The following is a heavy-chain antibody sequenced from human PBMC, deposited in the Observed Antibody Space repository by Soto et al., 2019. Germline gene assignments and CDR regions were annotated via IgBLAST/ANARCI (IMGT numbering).Heavy chain of an antibody. CDR3: ARDPAVALIDY. V-gene: IGHV1-18*01. CDR1: DYTFTGYG. J-gene: IGHJ4*02. CDR2: ISAYNGNT. Sequence: QVQLEQSGAEVKKPGASVKVTFKASDYTFTGYGISWVRQAPGQGLEWMGWISAYNGNTKYAQKFQGRVTMTTDTSTSTAYMELRSLRTDDTAVYYCARDPAVALIDYWGQGTLVTVSS. D-gene: IGHD6-19*01.